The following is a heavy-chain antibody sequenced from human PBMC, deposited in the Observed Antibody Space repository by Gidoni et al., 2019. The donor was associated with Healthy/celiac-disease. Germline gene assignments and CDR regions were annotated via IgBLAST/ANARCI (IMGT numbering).Heavy chain of an antibody. V-gene: IGHV1-69*01. CDR2: IIPIFGTA. CDR3: ARDRYSSSVFSYYYYMDV. CDR1: GGTFSSDA. D-gene: IGHD6-13*01. J-gene: IGHJ6*03. Sequence: QVQLVQSGAEVKKPGSSVTVSCKASGGTFSSDAISWVRQAPGQGLEWMGGIIPIFGTANYAQKFQGRVTITADESTSTAYMELSSLRSEDTAVYYCARDRYSSSVFSYYYYMDVWGKGTTVTVSS.